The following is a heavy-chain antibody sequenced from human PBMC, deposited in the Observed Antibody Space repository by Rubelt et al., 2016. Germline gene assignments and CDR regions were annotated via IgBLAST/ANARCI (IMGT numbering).Heavy chain of an antibody. J-gene: IGHJ4*02. CDR1: GFSFSDYS. CDR2: TTSGSDTI. D-gene: IGHD2-2*01. CDR3: ASGRVG. Sequence: EVQLLVSGGALVQPGGSLRLSCAASGFSFSDYSMNWVRQAPGKGLEWLSYTTSGSDTIHYADSVKGRLTISRDNAKKSLYLAMNSVRVEDTAVYYGASGRVGWGQGTLVTVSS. V-gene: IGHV3-48*04.